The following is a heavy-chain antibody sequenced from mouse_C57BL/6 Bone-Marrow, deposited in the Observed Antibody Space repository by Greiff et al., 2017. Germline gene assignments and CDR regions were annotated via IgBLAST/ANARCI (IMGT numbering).Heavy chain of an antibody. J-gene: IGHJ2*01. CDR3: ARFGSSSDY. Sequence: VQLQQPGAELVMPGASVKLSCKASGYTFTSYWMHWVKQRPGQGLEWIGVIDPSDSYTNYNQKFKGKSTLTVDKSSSTAYMQLSSLTSEDSAVYYCARFGSSSDYGGQGTTLTVSS. D-gene: IGHD1-1*01. CDR2: IDPSDSYT. CDR1: GYTFTSYW. V-gene: IGHV1-69*01.